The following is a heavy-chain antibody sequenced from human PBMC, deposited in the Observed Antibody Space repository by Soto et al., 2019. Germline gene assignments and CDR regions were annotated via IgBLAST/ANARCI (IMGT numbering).Heavy chain of an antibody. CDR3: ARVSCSGGSCYSKSLYYMDV. Sequence: GGSLRLSCAASGFTFSSYWMSWVRQAPGKGLEWVANIKQDGSEKYYVDSVKGRFTISRDNAKNSLYLQMNSLRAEDTAVYYCARVSCSGGSCYSKSLYYMDVWGKGTTVTVSS. V-gene: IGHV3-7*01. D-gene: IGHD2-15*01. CDR2: IKQDGSEK. CDR1: GFTFSSYW. J-gene: IGHJ6*03.